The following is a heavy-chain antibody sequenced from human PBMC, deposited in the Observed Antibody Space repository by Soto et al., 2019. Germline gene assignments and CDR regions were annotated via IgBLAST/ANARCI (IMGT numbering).Heavy chain of an antibody. CDR1: GFTFSSYG. J-gene: IGHJ4*02. D-gene: IGHD2-21*02. CDR2: ISASGDST. Sequence: EVQVLESGGGLARPGGSVTLSCATSGFTFSSYGMTWVRQAPGKGLEWVSAISASGDSTFYADSLGGRFTISRDNSKTTVYLQMKSLRAGDTATYYCAKTSSASGRDCPGHWGQGTQVTVSS. V-gene: IGHV3-23*01. CDR3: AKTSSASGRDCPGH.